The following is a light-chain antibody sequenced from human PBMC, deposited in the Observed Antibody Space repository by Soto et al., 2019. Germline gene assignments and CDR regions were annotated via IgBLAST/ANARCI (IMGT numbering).Light chain of an antibody. CDR2: KAS. J-gene: IGKJ1*01. CDR1: QSISSW. Sequence: DIQMTQSPSTLSASVGDRVTITCRASQSISSWLAWYQQKPGKAPKLLIYKASSLEGGVTSSFSGSGSGTEFTVTISSLQPDDCATYYCQQYNSYPWTFGQGTKVEIK. V-gene: IGKV1-5*03. CDR3: QQYNSYPWT.